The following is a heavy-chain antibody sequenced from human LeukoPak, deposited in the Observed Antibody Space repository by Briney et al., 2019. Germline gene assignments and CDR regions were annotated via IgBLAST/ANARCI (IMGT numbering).Heavy chain of an antibody. J-gene: IGHJ4*02. CDR3: TTDGYCSGGNCYSFDY. D-gene: IGHD2-15*01. Sequence: PGGSLRLSCAASGLTFSKAWMSWVRQAPGKGLEWVGRIKSKIDGGTIEYAAPVKGRFTISRDDSKNTRYLQMNSLKTEDTAVYYCTTDGYCSGGNCYSFDYWGQGILVTVSA. CDR1: GLTFSKAW. V-gene: IGHV3-15*01. CDR2: IKSKIDGGTI.